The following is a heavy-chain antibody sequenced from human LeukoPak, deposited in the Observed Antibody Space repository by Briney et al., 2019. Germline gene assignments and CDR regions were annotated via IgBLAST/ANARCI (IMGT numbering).Heavy chain of an antibody. Sequence: SETLSLTCAVYGGSFSGYYWSWIRQPPGKGLEWIGEINHSGSTNYNPSLKSRVTISVDTSKNQFSLKLSSVTAADTAVYYCARDFARAYFDYWGQGTLVTVSS. V-gene: IGHV4-34*01. CDR2: INHSGST. CDR3: ARDFARAYFDY. CDR1: GGSFSGYY. J-gene: IGHJ4*02.